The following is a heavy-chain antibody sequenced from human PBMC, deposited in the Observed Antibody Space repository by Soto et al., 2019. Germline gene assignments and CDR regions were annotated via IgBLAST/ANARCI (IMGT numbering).Heavy chain of an antibody. J-gene: IGHJ3*02. CDR2: IYYSGST. V-gene: IGHV4-59*01. D-gene: IGHD4-17*01. CDR1: GGSISSYY. CDR3: ARGVTTAVRDAFDI. Sequence: SETLSLTCTVSGGSISSYYWSWIRQPPGKGLEWIGYIYYSGSTNYNPSLKSRVTISVDTSKNQFSLKLSSVTAADTAVYYCARGVTTAVRDAFDIWGQGTMVTVSS.